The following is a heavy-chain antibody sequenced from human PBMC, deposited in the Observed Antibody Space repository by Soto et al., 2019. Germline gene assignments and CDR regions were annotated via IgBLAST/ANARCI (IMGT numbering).Heavy chain of an antibody. CDR3: ARVSGSYYHVYYFDY. Sequence: PSETLSLTCTVSGGSISSYYLSWIRQPPGKGLEWIGSIYYSGSTNYNPSLNSRVTISVDTSKNQFSLRLSSVTAADTAVYYCARVSGSYYHVYYFDYWGQGTLVTVSS. V-gene: IGHV4-59*01. CDR2: IYYSGST. D-gene: IGHD1-26*01. J-gene: IGHJ4*02. CDR1: GGSISSYY.